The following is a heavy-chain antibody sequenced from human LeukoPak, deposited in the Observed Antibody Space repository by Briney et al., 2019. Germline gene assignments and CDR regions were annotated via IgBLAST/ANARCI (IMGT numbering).Heavy chain of an antibody. CDR2: IDNDGSDT. V-gene: IGHV3-74*01. CDR1: GFTFRDFW. D-gene: IGHD5-12*01. J-gene: IGHJ3*01. Sequence: PGGSLRLSCAASGFTFRDFWIHWVRQAPGKGLVWVGRIDNDGSDTIYADSVKGRFTVSRDNAKNPLFLQMNSLRAEDTAVYFCARGGFSHGFDVWGQGTVVTVSS. CDR3: ARGGFSHGFDV.